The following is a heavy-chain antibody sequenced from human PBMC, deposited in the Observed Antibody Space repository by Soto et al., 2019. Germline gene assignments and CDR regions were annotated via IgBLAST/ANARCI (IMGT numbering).Heavy chain of an antibody. Sequence: ASVKVSCKASGYTFTSYGISWVRQAPGQGLEWMGWISAYNGNTNYAQKLQGRVTMTTDTSTSTAYMELRSLRSDDTAVYYCVIEMTTVTTDAFDIWGQGTMVTVSS. CDR2: ISAYNGNT. CDR1: GYTFTSYG. CDR3: VIEMTTVTTDAFDI. V-gene: IGHV1-18*01. J-gene: IGHJ3*02. D-gene: IGHD4-17*01.